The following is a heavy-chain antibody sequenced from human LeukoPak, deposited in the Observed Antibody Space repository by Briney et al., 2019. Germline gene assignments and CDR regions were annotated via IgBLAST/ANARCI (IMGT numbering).Heavy chain of an antibody. CDR1: GGSISSYY. V-gene: IGHV4-4*07. Sequence: PSETLSLTCTVSGGSISSYYWSWIRQPAGKGLEWIGRIYTTGSTSYNPSLKSRVTISVDTSKNQFSLKLSSVTAADTAVYHCAKDLPAAYFDYWGQGTLVTVSS. CDR2: IYTTGST. J-gene: IGHJ4*02. D-gene: IGHD2-2*01. CDR3: AKDLPAAYFDY.